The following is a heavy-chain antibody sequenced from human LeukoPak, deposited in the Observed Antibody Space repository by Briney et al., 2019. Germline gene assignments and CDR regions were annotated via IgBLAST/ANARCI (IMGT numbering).Heavy chain of an antibody. CDR2: ISYDGSNK. V-gene: IGHV3-30*18. CDR1: GFTFSSYG. CDR3: AKESGVGEWELKESMDV. D-gene: IGHD1-26*01. J-gene: IGHJ6*02. Sequence: GGSLRLSCAASGFTFSSYGMHWVRQAPGKGLEWVAVISYDGSNKYYADSVKGRFTISRDNSKNTLYLQMNSLRAEDTAVYYCAKESGVGEWELKESMDVWGQGTTVTVSS.